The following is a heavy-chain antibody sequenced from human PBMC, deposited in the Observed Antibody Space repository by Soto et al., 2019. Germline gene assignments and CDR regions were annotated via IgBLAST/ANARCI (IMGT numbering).Heavy chain of an antibody. CDR3: ASNTLRYYFDY. CDR2: INPSGGST. D-gene: IGHD2-21*01. Sequence: ASVKVSCKASGYNFASYYMHWVLQAPGQGLEWMGIINPSGGSTSYAQKFQGRITMTRDTSTSTVYMELSSLRSEDTAVYHCASNTLRYYFDYWGQGALVTVSS. V-gene: IGHV1-46*01. CDR1: GYNFASYY. J-gene: IGHJ4*02.